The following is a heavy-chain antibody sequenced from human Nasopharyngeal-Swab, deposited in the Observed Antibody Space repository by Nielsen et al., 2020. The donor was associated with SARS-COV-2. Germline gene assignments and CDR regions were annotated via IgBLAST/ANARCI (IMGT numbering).Heavy chain of an antibody. V-gene: IGHV3-23*01. J-gene: IGHJ4*02. CDR3: AKEVAAAIGEYYFDC. Sequence: GESLKISCAASGFTFSSYAMSWVRQAPGKGLEWVSAISGSGGSTYYADSVKGRFTISRDNSKNTLYLQMNSLRAEDTAVYYCAKEVAAAIGEYYFDCWGQGTLVTVSS. CDR2: ISGSGGST. D-gene: IGHD6-13*01. CDR1: GFTFSSYA.